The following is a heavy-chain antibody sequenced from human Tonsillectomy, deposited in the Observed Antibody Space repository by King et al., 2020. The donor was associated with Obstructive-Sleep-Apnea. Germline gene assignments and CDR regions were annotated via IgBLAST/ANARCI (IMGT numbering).Heavy chain of an antibody. CDR2: IYDSGST. V-gene: IGHV4-31*03. CDR1: GGFISSGGYS. J-gene: IGHJ4*02. D-gene: IGHD2-15*01. CDR3: SRDRLGYCSGSSCYSGFDY. Sequence: VQLQESGPGLVKPSKTLPLTCTVSGGFISSGGYSWSWIRQHPGKGLEWIGYIYDSGSTYYNPSLESRVTISVDTSKNQFSLKLSSVTAADTAVYYCSRDRLGYCSGSSCYSGFDYWGQGTLVTVSS.